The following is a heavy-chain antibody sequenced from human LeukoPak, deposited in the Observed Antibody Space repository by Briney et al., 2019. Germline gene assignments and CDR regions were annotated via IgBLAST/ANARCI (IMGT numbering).Heavy chain of an antibody. V-gene: IGHV3-30*02. CDR3: AKAPRIAVASVLDY. CDR2: IRYDGFYK. Sequence: GGSLRLSCTAPGFTFSNYGMHWVRQAPGKGLEWVAFIRYDGFYKYYADSVKGRFTISRDNSRNTLYLEMNSLTAEDTAVYYCAKAPRIAVASVLDYWGQGTLVSVSS. D-gene: IGHD6-13*01. J-gene: IGHJ4*02. CDR1: GFTFSNYG.